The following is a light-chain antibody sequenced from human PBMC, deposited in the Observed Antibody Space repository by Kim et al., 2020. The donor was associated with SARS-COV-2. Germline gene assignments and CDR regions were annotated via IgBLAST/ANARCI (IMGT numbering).Light chain of an antibody. CDR1: SSNIGAGYD. Sequence: QRVTISCTGSSSNIGAGYDVHWYQQLPGTAPKLLIYGNNNRPSGVPDRFSGSKSGTSASLAITGLQPEDEADYYCQSYDSSLSGWLFGGGTQLTVL. J-gene: IGLJ3*02. CDR2: GNN. CDR3: QSYDSSLSGWL. V-gene: IGLV1-40*01.